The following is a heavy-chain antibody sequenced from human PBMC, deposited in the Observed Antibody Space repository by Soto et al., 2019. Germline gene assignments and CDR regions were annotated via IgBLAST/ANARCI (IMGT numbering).Heavy chain of an antibody. V-gene: IGHV4-34*01. D-gene: IGHD3-22*01. CDR1: GGSFSGYY. Sequence: SETLSLTCAVYGGSFSGYYWSWIRQPPGTGLEWIGEINHSGSTNYNPSLKSRVTISVDTSKNQFSLKLSSVTAADTAVYYCAGGYYYDSSGYPDAFDIWGQGTMVT. CDR2: INHSGST. J-gene: IGHJ3*02. CDR3: AGGYYYDSSGYPDAFDI.